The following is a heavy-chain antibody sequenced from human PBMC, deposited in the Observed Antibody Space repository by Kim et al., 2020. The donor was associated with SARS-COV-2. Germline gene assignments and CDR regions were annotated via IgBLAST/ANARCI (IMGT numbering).Heavy chain of an antibody. J-gene: IGHJ2*01. V-gene: IGHV3-30-3*01. CDR3: ARPGSGSYFGYFEL. CDR2: ISYDGSNK. D-gene: IGHD3-10*01. CDR1: GFTFSSYA. Sequence: GGSLRLSCAASGFTFSSYAMHWVRQAPGKGLEWVAVISYDGSNKYYADSVKGRFTISRDNSKNTLYLQMNSLRAEDTAVYYCARPGSGSYFGYFELWGRGTLVPVSS.